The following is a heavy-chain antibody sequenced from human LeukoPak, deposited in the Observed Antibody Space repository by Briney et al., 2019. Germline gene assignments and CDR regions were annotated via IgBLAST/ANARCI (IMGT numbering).Heavy chain of an antibody. D-gene: IGHD3-10*01. V-gene: IGHV3-23*01. CDR3: AITELYGYFDY. CDR1: GFTFSSYA. J-gene: IGHJ4*02. CDR2: ISGSGGST. Sequence: GGSLRLSCAASGFTFSSYAMSWVRQAPGKGLEWVSAISGSGGSTYYADSVKGRFTISRDNSKNTLYLQMNSLRAEDTAIYYCAITELYGYFDYWGQGTLVTVSS.